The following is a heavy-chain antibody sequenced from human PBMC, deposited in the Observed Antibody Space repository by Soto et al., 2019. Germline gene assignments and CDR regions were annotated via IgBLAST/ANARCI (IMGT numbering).Heavy chain of an antibody. D-gene: IGHD3-9*01. CDR2: ISAYNGNT. V-gene: IGHV1-18*01. Sequence: QVQLVQSGAEVKKPGASVKVSCKASGYTFTSYGISWVRQAPGQGLEWKGWISAYNGNTNYAQKLQGRVTMTTDTSTSTAYMELRSLRSDDTAVYYCARRDVLRYFDWLPDYGMDVWGQGTTVTVSS. CDR3: ARRDVLRYFDWLPDYGMDV. CDR1: GYTFTSYG. J-gene: IGHJ6*02.